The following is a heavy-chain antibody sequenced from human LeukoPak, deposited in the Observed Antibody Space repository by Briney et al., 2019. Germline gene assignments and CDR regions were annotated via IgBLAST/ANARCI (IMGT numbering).Heavy chain of an antibody. V-gene: IGHV4-39*01. D-gene: IGHD2-15*01. J-gene: IGHJ6*04. CDR2: IYYTGST. CDR1: GDSISSSNYY. CDR3: ASPPKIGYCSGGSCYSSPYYYGMDV. Sequence: PSETLSLTCTVSGDSISSSNYYWGWIRQPPGKGLEWIGIIYYTGSTYYNPSLKSRVTISVDTSKNQFSLNLSSVTAADTAVYYCASPPKIGYCSGGSCYSSPYYYGMDVWGKGTTVTVAS.